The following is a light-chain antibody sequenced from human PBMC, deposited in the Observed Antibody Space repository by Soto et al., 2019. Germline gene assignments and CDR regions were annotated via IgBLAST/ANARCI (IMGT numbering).Light chain of an antibody. CDR2: GAS. V-gene: IGKV3-15*01. CDR1: QSVSSN. J-gene: IGKJ1*01. Sequence: DIVMTQSPATLSVSPGERATLSCRASQSVSSNLAWYQQKRGQAPRLLMYGASTRATGIPVRFSGSGSGTAFDLVISSLQSEDFAVYHCQQYNDWPLTFGQGTKVETK. CDR3: QQYNDWPLT.